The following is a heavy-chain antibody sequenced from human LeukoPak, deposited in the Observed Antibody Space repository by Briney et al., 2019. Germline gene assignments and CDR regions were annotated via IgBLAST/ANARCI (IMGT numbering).Heavy chain of an antibody. D-gene: IGHD6-25*01. V-gene: IGHV3-30*02. J-gene: IGHJ4*02. CDR1: GFTFSNSG. CDR3: AKGGRDTSKYYFDY. Sequence: GGSLRLSCAASGFTFSNSGMHWVRQAPGKGLEWVAGVWFGESSQSYADSVKGRFTISRDNSKNTVWLEMNSLRVEDTAVYYCAKGGRDTSKYYFDYSGQGTQVTVSS. CDR2: VWFGESSQ.